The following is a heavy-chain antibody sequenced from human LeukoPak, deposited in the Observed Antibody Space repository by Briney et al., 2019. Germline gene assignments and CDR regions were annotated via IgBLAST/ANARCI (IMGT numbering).Heavy chain of an antibody. Sequence: SETLSLTCAVYGGSFSGYYWSWIRQPPGKGLEWIGEINHSGSTNYNPSLKSRVTISVDTSKNQFSLKLSSVTAADTAMYFCASTQQWLAFDYWGQGILVTVSS. V-gene: IGHV4-34*01. D-gene: IGHD6-19*01. CDR3: ASTQQWLAFDY. CDR2: INHSGST. CDR1: GGSFSGYY. J-gene: IGHJ4*02.